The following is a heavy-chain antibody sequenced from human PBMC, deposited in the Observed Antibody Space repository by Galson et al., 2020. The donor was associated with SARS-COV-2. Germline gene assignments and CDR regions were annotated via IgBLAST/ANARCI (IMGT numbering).Heavy chain of an antibody. D-gene: IGHD5-18*01. V-gene: IGHV3-11*04. CDR2: ISSSGSTI. J-gene: IGHJ4*02. CDR3: ARVAPSILYSYGWYYFDY. Sequence: GESLKISCAASGFTFSDYYMSWIRQAPGKGLEWVSYISSSGSTIYYADSVKGRFTISRDNAKNSLYLQMNSLRAEDTAVYYCARVAPSILYSYGWYYFDYWGQGTLVTVS. CDR1: GFTFSDYY.